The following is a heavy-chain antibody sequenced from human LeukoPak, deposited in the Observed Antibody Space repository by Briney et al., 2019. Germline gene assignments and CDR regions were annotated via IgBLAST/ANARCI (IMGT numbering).Heavy chain of an antibody. CDR2: INERATII. J-gene: IGHJ4*02. D-gene: IGHD3-16*01. CDR3: VRDLILVWTPGDDFDH. Sequence: GGSLRLSCAASGFTSSNYWMHWVRHAPGKGLEWGSRINERATIISYADSVKGRFTISRENARNTLYLQMNSLTAEDTAVYYCVRDLILVWTPGDDFDHWGQGTLVTVSS. V-gene: IGHV3-74*01. CDR1: GFTSSNYW.